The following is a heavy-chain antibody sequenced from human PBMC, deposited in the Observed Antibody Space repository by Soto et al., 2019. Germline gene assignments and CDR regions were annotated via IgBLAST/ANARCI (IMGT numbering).Heavy chain of an antibody. CDR1: GYTFNDYY. J-gene: IGHJ6*02. Sequence: ASVKVCCKASGYTFNDYYLHWVRQATGQGLEWMGWMNPNSGNTGYAQKFQGRVTMTRNTSISTAYMELSSLRSEDTAVYYCYFDESLYYYGMDVWGQGTTVTVSS. V-gene: IGHV1-8*02. CDR2: MNPNSGNT. CDR3: YFDESLYYYGMDV. D-gene: IGHD3-9*01.